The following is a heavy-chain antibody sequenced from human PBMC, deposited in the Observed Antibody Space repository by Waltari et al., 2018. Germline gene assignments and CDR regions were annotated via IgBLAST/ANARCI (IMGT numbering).Heavy chain of an antibody. D-gene: IGHD3-3*01. Sequence: ELQLVESGGAVVQPGGSLRLPCASSGLTFADHAMHWVRQAPVKGLEWVSVISWDGTNTYYVDSVKGRFTISRDNSKSTLYLQMSSLRAEDTALYYCVKGRYYDFWSAYPDYWGQGTLVTVSS. CDR2: ISWDGTNT. J-gene: IGHJ4*02. CDR1: GLTFADHA. V-gene: IGHV3-43D*04. CDR3: VKGRYYDFWSAYPDY.